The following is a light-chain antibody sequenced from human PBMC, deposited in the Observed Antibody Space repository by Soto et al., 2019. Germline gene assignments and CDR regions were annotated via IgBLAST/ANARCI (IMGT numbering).Light chain of an antibody. CDR1: QSISSW. V-gene: IGKV1-5*03. J-gene: IGKJ4*01. CDR2: KAS. Sequence: DIQMTQSPSTLSGSVGDRVTITCRASQSISSWLAWYQQKPGKAPKLLIYKASSLESGVPSRFSGSGSGTDFILTISNLQPEDFATYFCQQANSFPLTFGGGTKVDIK. CDR3: QQANSFPLT.